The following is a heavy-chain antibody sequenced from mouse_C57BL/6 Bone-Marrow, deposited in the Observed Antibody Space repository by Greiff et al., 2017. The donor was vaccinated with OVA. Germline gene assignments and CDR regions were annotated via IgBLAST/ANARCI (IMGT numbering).Heavy chain of an antibody. V-gene: IGHV1-69*01. CDR3: ASWDDYDAWFAY. CDR1: GYTFTSYW. Sequence: QVQLQQPGAELVMPGASVKLSCKASGYTFTSYWMHWVKQRPGQGLEWIGEIDPSDSYTNYNQKFKGKSTLTVDKSSSTAYMQLSSLTSEDSAVYYCASWDDYDAWFAYWGQGTLVTVSA. J-gene: IGHJ3*01. CDR2: IDPSDSYT. D-gene: IGHD2-4*01.